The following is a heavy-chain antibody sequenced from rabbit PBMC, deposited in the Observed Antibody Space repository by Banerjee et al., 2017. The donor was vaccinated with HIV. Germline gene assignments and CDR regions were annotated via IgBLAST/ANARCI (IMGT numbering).Heavy chain of an antibody. Sequence: QEQLVESGGGLVQPGTSLTLTCTASGFSFSSGYYMCWVRQAPGKGLEWIACIGVGSGSTHYASWAKGRFTISKTSSTTVTLQMTSLTAADTATYFCARGEGYNGYGYGTWGQGTLVTVS. D-gene: IGHD6-1*01. CDR1: GFSFSSGYY. CDR3: ARGEGYNGYGYGT. V-gene: IGHV1S45*01. CDR2: IGVGSGST. J-gene: IGHJ4*01.